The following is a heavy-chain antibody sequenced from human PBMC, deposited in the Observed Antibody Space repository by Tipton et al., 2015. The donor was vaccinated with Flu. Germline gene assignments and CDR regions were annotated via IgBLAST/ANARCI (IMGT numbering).Heavy chain of an antibody. CDR1: GYTFTSYG. CDR3: ARDMGGFDY. J-gene: IGHJ4*02. CDR2: ILPSDGST. V-gene: IGHV1-46*01. D-gene: IGHD3-16*01. Sequence: QLVQSGAELKKPGASVKVSCKASGYTFTSYGISWVRQAPGQGLEWMGVILPSDGSTTYAQKFQGRVTVTRDTSTSTVYMELNSLKSEDTAMYYCARDMGGFDYWGQGALVTVSS.